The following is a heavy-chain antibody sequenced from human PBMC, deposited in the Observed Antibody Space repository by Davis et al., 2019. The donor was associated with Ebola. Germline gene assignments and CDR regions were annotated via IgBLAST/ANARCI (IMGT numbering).Heavy chain of an antibody. V-gene: IGHV3-30-3*01. CDR2: ISYDGSNK. CDR1: EFTFSSYA. Sequence: GGSLRLSCAASEFTFSSYAMHWVRQAPGKGLEWVAVISYDGSNKYYADSVKGRFTISRDNSKNTLYLQMNSLRAEDTAVYYCARSTHWFDPWGQGTLVTVSS. J-gene: IGHJ5*02. CDR3: ARSTHWFDP.